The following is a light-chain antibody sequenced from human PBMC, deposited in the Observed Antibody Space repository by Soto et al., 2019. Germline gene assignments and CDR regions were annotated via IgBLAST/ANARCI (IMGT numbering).Light chain of an antibody. CDR2: VAS. J-gene: IGKJ2*01. Sequence: DRQMTQSPSALSASLLYRVTITFRALQSISTYLNWYQQKPGKSPKLLIYVASSLQSGVPSRFSGSGSGKYFTLTISSLQPEEFATYYCQQSYSTPQYTFGQGTKVDIK. CDR1: QSISTY. V-gene: IGKV1-39*01. CDR3: QQSYSTPQYT.